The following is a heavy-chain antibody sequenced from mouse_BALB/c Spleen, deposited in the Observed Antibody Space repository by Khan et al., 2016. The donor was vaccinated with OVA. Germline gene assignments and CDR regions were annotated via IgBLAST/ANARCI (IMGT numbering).Heavy chain of an antibody. CDR2: INPSNGGT. V-gene: IGHV1S81*02. CDR1: GYSFTSYY. Sequence: QIQLVQSGAELVKPGASVRLSCKASGYSFTSYYLYWVKQRPGQGLEWIGDINPSNGGTNFNEKFKIKATLTVDKSSSTAYMQLSSLTSEDSAVYYCTRSAYGSFAYWGRGTLVTVSA. D-gene: IGHD2-2*01. J-gene: IGHJ3*01. CDR3: TRSAYGSFAY.